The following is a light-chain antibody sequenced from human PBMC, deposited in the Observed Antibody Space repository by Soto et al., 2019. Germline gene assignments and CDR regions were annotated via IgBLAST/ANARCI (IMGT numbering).Light chain of an antibody. Sequence: EIQLTQSPAFLSAAVGDRVTITCRASQGISSNLAWYQQKPGKAPKLLIYAASTLQSGVPSRFSGSGSGTEFTLTISSLQPEDFATYYCQQLNRCPLTFGGGTKVEIK. CDR2: AAS. V-gene: IGKV1-9*01. CDR3: QQLNRCPLT. J-gene: IGKJ4*01. CDR1: QGISSN.